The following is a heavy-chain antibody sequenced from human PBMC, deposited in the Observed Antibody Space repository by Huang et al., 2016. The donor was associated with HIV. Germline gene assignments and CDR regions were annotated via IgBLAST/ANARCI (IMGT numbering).Heavy chain of an antibody. CDR2: ISSRRRTI. J-gene: IGHJ3*02. V-gene: IGHV3-21*01. CDR3: ARVGGVAAGTFGTFDI. D-gene: IGHD6-19*01. Sequence: EVQLVESGGGLVKPGGSLRLSCAASGFTFSSYSMNWVRQAPGKGLEWVSSISSRRRTIYYADSVKVRFIISRDNAKNSLYLKMNSLRAEDTAVYYCARVGGVAAGTFGTFDIWGQGTMVTVSS. CDR1: GFTFSSYS.